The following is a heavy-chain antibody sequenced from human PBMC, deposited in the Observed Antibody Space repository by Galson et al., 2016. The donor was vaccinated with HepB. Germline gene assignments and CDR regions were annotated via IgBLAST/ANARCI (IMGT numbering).Heavy chain of an antibody. Sequence: SLRLSCAASGFTFSDYGMHWVRQAPGKGLEWVALIWHDGSNEHYADSVRGRVTISRDNSKNTLYLQMDSLRAEDTAVYYCARWGGSWGLQGVIYFDYWGQGTLVTVSS. CDR3: ARWGGSWGLQGVIYFDY. J-gene: IGHJ4*02. V-gene: IGHV3-33*01. CDR2: IWHDGSNE. D-gene: IGHD6-13*01. CDR1: GFTFSDYG.